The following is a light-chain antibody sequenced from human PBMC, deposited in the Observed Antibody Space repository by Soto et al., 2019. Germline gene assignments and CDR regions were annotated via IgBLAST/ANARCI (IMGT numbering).Light chain of an antibody. J-gene: IGLJ1*01. CDR3: AAWDDSLNGHYV. CDR2: SNY. Sequence: QSVLTQPPSASGTPGQRVTISCSGSSSNIGSNTVNWYQHLPGTAPKLLIYSNYQRPSGVPDRFSGSKSGTSASLVTSGLQSEDEADYYCAAWDDSLNGHYVFGTGTRSPS. V-gene: IGLV1-44*01. CDR1: SSNIGSNT.